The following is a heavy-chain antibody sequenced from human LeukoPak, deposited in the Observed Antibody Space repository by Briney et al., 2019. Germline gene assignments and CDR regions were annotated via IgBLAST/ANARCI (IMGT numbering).Heavy chain of an antibody. Sequence: PGGSLRLSCAASGFTFSSYSMNWVRQAPGKGLEWVSSISSSSSYIYYADSVKGRFTISRDNAKNSLYLQMNSLRAEDTAVYYCVRAYHPGGWFDPWGQGTLVTVSS. D-gene: IGHD2-21*01. CDR2: ISSSSSYI. J-gene: IGHJ5*02. CDR3: VRAYHPGGWFDP. CDR1: GFTFSSYS. V-gene: IGHV3-21*01.